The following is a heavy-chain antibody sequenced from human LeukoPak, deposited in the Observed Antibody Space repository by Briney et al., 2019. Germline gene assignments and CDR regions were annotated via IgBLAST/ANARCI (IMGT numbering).Heavy chain of an antibody. V-gene: IGHV3-11*01. CDR2: ISRSGTTI. Sequence: GGSLRLSCTASGFTFSDYFMSWIRQAPGKGLEWISQISRSGTTIYYADSVKGRFTISRDNSKNMMYLQMNSLRAEDTAVYYCAKSAYSGYDFGYYFGMDVWGQGTTVTVSS. J-gene: IGHJ6*02. CDR1: GFTFSDYF. CDR3: AKSAYSGYDFGYYFGMDV. D-gene: IGHD5-12*01.